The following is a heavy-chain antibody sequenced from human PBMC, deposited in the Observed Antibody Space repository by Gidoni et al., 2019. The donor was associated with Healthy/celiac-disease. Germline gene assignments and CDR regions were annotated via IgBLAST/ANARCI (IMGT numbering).Heavy chain of an antibody. CDR1: GFSLSPSEMR. CDR3: ARDVLRFLGGGDPIGMYV. V-gene: IGHV2-70*04. J-gene: IGHJ6*02. CDR2: IDWDDDK. D-gene: IGHD3-3*01. Sequence: QVTLKESGPALVKTTQTLTPTCTFSGFSLSPSEMRVSWIRQPPGTALEGLARIDWDDDKFYSTSLKTRLTISKDTSKHQVVLTMTNTDPVDTATYYCARDVLRFLGGGDPIGMYVWGQGTTVTVSS.